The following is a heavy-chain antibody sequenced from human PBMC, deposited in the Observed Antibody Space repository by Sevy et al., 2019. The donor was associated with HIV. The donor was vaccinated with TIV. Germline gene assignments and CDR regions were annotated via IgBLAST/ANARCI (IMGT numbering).Heavy chain of an antibody. CDR1: GFTFSSYA. D-gene: IGHD6-6*01. V-gene: IGHV3-23*01. Sequence: GGSLRLSCAASGFTFSSYAMSWVRQAPGKGLEWVSAISGSGGSTYYADSVKGRFTISRDISKNTLYLQMNSLRAEDTAVYYCAKDDIAARPPYLFDYWGQGTLVTVSS. CDR2: ISGSGGST. CDR3: AKDDIAARPPYLFDY. J-gene: IGHJ4*02.